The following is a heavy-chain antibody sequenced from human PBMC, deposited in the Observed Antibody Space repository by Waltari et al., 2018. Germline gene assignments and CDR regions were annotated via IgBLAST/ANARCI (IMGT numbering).Heavy chain of an antibody. J-gene: IGHJ5*01. CDR3: VRALTTPNDS. V-gene: IGHV3-21*03. CDR1: GFTFSPFG. CDR2: ITGSGAYI. Sequence: EVQLVESGGGLVKPGGSLRISFLPSGFTFSPFGMSWVRQAPGKGLERVSTITGSGAYIYYADSIKGRFTISRDNAKNSLYLHMNSLRDGDTAVYYCVRALTTPNDSWGQGTLVAVSS. D-gene: IGHD4-17*01.